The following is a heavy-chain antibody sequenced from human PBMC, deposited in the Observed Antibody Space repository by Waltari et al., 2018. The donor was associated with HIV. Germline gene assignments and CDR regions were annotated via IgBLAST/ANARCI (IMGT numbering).Heavy chain of an antibody. V-gene: IGHV5-51*03. CDR2: IYPGDSDT. CDR3: ATSRSTYYDTGGYFDY. D-gene: IGHD3-22*01. J-gene: IGHJ4*02. Sequence: EVQLVQSAAEVKKPGESLKIPCKAAGYSFTSNWMGWVLQMPGKGLEWMGIIYPGDSDTRYSPSFQGQVTISADKSISTAYLQWSSLKASDTAMYYCATSRSTYYDTGGYFDYWGQGTLVTVSS. CDR1: GYSFTSNW.